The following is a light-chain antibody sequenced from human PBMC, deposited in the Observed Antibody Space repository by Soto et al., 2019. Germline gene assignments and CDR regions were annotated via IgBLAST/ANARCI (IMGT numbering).Light chain of an antibody. Sequence: DIQMTQSPSTLSASVGDRVTITCRASQSISSWLAWYQQKPGKAPKLLIYDASSLESGVPSRFSGSGSGTEFTLTISSLQPDDFATYYCQKYNSYSWTFGQGPRWIS. CDR2: DAS. J-gene: IGKJ1*01. V-gene: IGKV1-5*01. CDR1: QSISSW. CDR3: QKYNSYSWT.